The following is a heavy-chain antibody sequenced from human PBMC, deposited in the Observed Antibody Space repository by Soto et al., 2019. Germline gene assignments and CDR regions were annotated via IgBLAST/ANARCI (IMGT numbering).Heavy chain of an antibody. Sequence: GGSLRLSCAASGFTFSSYSMNWVRQAPGKGLEWVSSISSSSSYIYYADSVKGRFTISRDNAKNTLYLQMNSLRAEDTAVYYCAKDHIAAAGDYWXQGTLVTVSS. D-gene: IGHD6-13*01. CDR2: ISSSSSYI. CDR3: AKDHIAAAGDY. J-gene: IGHJ4*02. V-gene: IGHV3-21*04. CDR1: GFTFSSYS.